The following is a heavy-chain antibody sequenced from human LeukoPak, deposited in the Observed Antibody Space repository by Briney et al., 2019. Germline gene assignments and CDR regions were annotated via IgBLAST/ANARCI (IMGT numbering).Heavy chain of an antibody. V-gene: IGHV3-30*01. CDR3: ASDWGLDY. J-gene: IGHJ4*02. D-gene: IGHD3-16*01. Sequence: KYYADSVKGRFTISRDNSKNTLYLQMNSLRAEDTAVYYCASDWGLDYWGQGTLVTVSS. CDR2: K.